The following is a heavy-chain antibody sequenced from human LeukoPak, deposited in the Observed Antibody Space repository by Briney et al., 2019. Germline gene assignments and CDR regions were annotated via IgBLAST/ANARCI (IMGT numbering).Heavy chain of an antibody. CDR2: IYYSGST. CDR1: GDCTSSDRYY. J-gene: IGHJ4*02. D-gene: IGHD1-26*01. Sequence: PSETLSLTCTVSGDCTSSDRYYGGWVRQPPGKGLEWIGNIYYSGSTYYNPSLKSRVTMSVDTSKNQFFLKLNSVTAADTAVYYCARGRPYSGGYHLDYWGQGTLVTVSA. CDR3: ARGRPYSGGYHLDY. V-gene: IGHV4-39*01.